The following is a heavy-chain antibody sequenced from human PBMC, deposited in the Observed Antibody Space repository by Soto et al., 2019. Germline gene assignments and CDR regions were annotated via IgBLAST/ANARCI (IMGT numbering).Heavy chain of an antibody. CDR2: IKQDGTEK. J-gene: IGHJ3*02. D-gene: IGHD5-18*01. CDR1: GFTFSRYW. CDR3: ARGDTPMITGMDSFDI. V-gene: IGHV3-7*01. Sequence: SLRFSCAASGFTFSRYWMNWVRQAPGKGLEWVANIKQDGTEKNYVDSVKGRFTISRDNARNSLYLQMDSLRAEDTAVYFCARGDTPMITGMDSFDIWGQGTMVTVSS.